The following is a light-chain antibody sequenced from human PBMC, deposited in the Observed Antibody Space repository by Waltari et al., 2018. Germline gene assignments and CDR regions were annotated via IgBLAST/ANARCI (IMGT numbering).Light chain of an antibody. CDR3: AAWDDSLNAVV. J-gene: IGLJ2*01. V-gene: IGLV1-44*01. Sequence: QSVLTQPPSASGTPGQRVTISCSGSNSNIGSNTVNWHQQLPGTAPKLLIHSNNRRPSGVPDRVSGSKSGTSASLAISGLQSEDEADYYCAAWDDSLNAVVIGGGTKLTVL. CDR2: SNN. CDR1: NSNIGSNT.